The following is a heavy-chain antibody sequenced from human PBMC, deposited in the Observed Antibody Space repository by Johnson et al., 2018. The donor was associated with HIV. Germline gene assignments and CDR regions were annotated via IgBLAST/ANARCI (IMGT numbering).Heavy chain of an antibody. V-gene: IGHV3-66*01. CDR1: GFTFTSHY. CDR2: IYTGGNT. Sequence: VQLVESGGGLVQPGASLRLSCAASGFTFTSHYMSWVRQAPGLGLEWVSVIYTGGNTHYANSVKARLTISRDISKNTLYLEMNIMRAEDTAVYYCARGRSGILILDDAFDIWGQGTMVTVSS. D-gene: IGHD1-14*01. CDR3: ARGRSGILILDDAFDI. J-gene: IGHJ3*02.